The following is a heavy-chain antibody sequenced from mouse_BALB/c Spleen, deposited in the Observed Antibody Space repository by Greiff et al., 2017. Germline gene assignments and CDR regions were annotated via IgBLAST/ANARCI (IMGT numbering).Heavy chain of an antibody. CDR2: IDPENGNT. CDR1: GFNIKDYY. CDR3: ARYGNFRFAY. Sequence: EVQLQQSGAELVRPGALVKLSCKASGFNIKDYYMHWVKQRPEQGLEWIGWIDPENGNTIYDPKFQGKASTTADTSSNTAYLQLSSLTSEDTAVYYCARYGNFRFAYWGQGTLVTVSA. J-gene: IGHJ3*01. V-gene: IGHV14-1*02. D-gene: IGHD2-1*01.